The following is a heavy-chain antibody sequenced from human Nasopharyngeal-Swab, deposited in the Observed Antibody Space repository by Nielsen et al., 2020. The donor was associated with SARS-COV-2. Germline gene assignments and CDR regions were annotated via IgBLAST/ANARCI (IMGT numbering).Heavy chain of an antibody. CDR2: INPNSGGT. CDR1: GYTFTGYY. J-gene: IGHJ4*02. Sequence: ASVKVSCKASGYTFTGYYMHWVRQAPGQGLEWMGRINPNSGGTNYAQKFQGRVTMTRDTSISTAYIELSRLRSDDTAVYYCARDQSGYSYGFDYWGQGTLVTVSS. V-gene: IGHV1-2*06. D-gene: IGHD5-18*01. CDR3: ARDQSGYSYGFDY.